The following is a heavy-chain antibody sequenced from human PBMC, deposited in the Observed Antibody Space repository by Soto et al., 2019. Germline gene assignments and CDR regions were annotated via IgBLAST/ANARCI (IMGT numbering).Heavy chain of an antibody. D-gene: IGHD2-15*01. CDR2: INPNSGGT. Sequence: ASVKVSCKASGYTFTGYYMHWVRQAPGQGLEWMGWINPNSGGTNYAQKFQGWVTMTRDTSISTAYMELSRLRSDDTAVYYCARDHYCSGGSCYSYGMDVWDQGTTVTVSS. V-gene: IGHV1-2*04. J-gene: IGHJ6*02. CDR3: ARDHYCSGGSCYSYGMDV. CDR1: GYTFTGYY.